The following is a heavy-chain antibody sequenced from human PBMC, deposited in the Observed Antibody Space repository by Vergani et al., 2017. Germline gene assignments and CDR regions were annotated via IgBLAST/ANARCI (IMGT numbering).Heavy chain of an antibody. D-gene: IGHD6-19*01. J-gene: IGHJ3*02. CDR3: AKVGRSEVAGTFGAFDI. V-gene: IGHV3-23*01. CDR2: LSASDRRT. Sequence: EVQLLESGGDLVQPGGSLRLSCAASGFTFIMHAMSWVRQAPGKWLEWVATLSASDRRTHYADSVMGRFTISRDISKNTLFLHMNSLRPEDTAVYYCAKVGRSEVAGTFGAFDILVQGTMVTVSS. CDR1: GFTFIMHA.